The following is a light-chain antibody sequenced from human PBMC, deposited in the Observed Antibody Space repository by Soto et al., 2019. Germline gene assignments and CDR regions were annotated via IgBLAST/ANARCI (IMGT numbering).Light chain of an antibody. J-gene: IGLJ3*02. Sequence: NFMLTQPHSVSESPGQTVTISCTRSSGSIAPNYVQWYQQRPGSAPTTVIYENNQRPSGVPDRFSGSIDSSSNSASLTISGLGTEEEADYYCHSYDTSNPAWVFGGGTKLTVL. CDR3: HSYDTSNPAWV. V-gene: IGLV6-57*04. CDR1: SGSIAPNY. CDR2: ENN.